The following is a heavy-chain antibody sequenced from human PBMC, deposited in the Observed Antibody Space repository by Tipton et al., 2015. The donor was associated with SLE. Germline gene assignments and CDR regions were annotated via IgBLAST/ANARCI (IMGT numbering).Heavy chain of an antibody. CDR1: GGSFSGYY. Sequence: TLSLTCAVYGGSFSGYYWSWVRQPPGKGLGWVGEINHSGSTNYNPSLKSRVTISVDTSKNQFSLKLSSVTAADTAVYYCASASAAVPFDYWGQGTLVTVSS. V-gene: IGHV4-34*01. CDR2: INHSGST. D-gene: IGHD6-13*01. CDR3: ASASAAVPFDY. J-gene: IGHJ4*02.